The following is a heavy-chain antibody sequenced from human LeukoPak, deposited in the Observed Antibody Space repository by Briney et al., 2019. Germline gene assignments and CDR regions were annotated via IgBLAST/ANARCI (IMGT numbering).Heavy chain of an antibody. Sequence: QSGGSLPLSCAASGFTFSSYGVHCLRQAPGKGLEWCSIIYSGGNTYYADYVQGRFTISRDNSKNTLYLQMDSLRAEDTAVYYCARVWSRIVGATTSSHYWGQGTLVTVSS. CDR1: GFTFSSYG. CDR2: IYSGGNT. V-gene: IGHV3-53*01. CDR3: ARVWSRIVGATTSSHY. D-gene: IGHD1-26*01. J-gene: IGHJ4*02.